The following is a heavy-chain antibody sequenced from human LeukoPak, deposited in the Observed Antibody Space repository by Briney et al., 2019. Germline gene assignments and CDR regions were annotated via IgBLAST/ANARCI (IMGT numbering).Heavy chain of an antibody. V-gene: IGHV1-2*06. D-gene: IGHD6-19*01. CDR2: INPNSGGT. J-gene: IGHJ5*02. Sequence: ASVKVSCKASGGTFSSYAISWVRQAPGQGLEWMGRINPNSGGTNYAQKFQGRVTMTRDTSISTAYMELSRLRSDDTAVYYCARDPVAVAGTYNWFDPWGQGTLVTVSS. CDR3: ARDPVAVAGTYNWFDP. CDR1: GGTFSSYA.